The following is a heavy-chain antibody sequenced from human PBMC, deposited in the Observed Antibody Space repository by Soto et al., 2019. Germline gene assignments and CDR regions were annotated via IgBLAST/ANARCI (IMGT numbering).Heavy chain of an antibody. D-gene: IGHD3-3*01. V-gene: IGHV4-59*01. CDR2: IYYSGST. J-gene: IGHJ3*02. Sequence: SETLSLTCTVSGGSISSYYWSWIRQPPGKGLEWTGYIYYSGSTNYNPSLKSRVTISVDTSKNQFSLKLSSVTAADTAVYYCASKRGYDFWSGLGPWGGSHDAFDIWGQGTMVTVSS. CDR3: ASKRGYDFWSGLGPWGGSHDAFDI. CDR1: GGSISSYY.